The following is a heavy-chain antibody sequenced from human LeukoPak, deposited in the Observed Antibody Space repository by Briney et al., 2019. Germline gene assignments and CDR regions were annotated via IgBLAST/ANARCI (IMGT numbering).Heavy chain of an antibody. CDR3: ARVGLGDRGSIDY. Sequence: ASVKVSCKASGYTFTSYAMHWVRQAPGQRLEWMGWINAGNGNTKYSQKFQGRITITRDTSASTAYMELTSLRSEDTAVYYCARVGLGDRGSIDYWGQGTLVTVSS. CDR1: GYTFTSYA. CDR2: INAGNGNT. V-gene: IGHV1-3*01. D-gene: IGHD3-16*01. J-gene: IGHJ4*02.